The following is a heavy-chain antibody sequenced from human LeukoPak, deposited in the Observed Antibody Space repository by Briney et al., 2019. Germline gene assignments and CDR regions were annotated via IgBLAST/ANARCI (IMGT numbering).Heavy chain of an antibody. D-gene: IGHD2-2*01. CDR1: GFTFSRYA. V-gene: IGHV3-30*04. CDR2: ISYDGRNQ. Sequence: PGRSLRLSCAASGFTFSRYAFHWVRQAPGKGLEWVAVISYDGRNQYYADSVKGRFTISKDNSKNTLYLQISSLRSEDTAVYYCAREGEATKFCSSSSCIPDLWGQGTLVTVSS. CDR3: AREGEATKFCSSSSCIPDL. J-gene: IGHJ5*02.